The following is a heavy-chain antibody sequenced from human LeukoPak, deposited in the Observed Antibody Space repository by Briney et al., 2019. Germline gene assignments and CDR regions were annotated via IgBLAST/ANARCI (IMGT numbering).Heavy chain of an antibody. CDR2: INHSGST. CDR3: ARGPYCSGGSCYWDY. D-gene: IGHD2-15*01. Sequence: SGTLSLTCAVYGGSFSGYYWSWIRQPPGKGLEWIGEINHSGSTNYNPSLKSRVTISVDTSKNQFSLKLSSVTAADTAVYYCARGPYCSGGSCYWDYWGQGTLVTVSS. CDR1: GGSFSGYY. V-gene: IGHV4-34*01. J-gene: IGHJ4*02.